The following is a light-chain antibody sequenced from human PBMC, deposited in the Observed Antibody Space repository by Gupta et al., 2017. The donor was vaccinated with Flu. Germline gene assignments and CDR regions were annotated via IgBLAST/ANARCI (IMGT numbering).Light chain of an antibody. Sequence: DMVMTQSPLSLPVTPGEPASISCRSSQSLLHSNGYNYLDWYLQKPGQSPQLLIYLGSDRASGVPDRCSGSGSGTDFTLKSRIVEAADVGVYYCMQALQVWTFGQGTKVEIK. J-gene: IGKJ1*01. CDR2: LGS. CDR1: QSLLHSNGYNY. V-gene: IGKV2-28*01. CDR3: MQALQVWT.